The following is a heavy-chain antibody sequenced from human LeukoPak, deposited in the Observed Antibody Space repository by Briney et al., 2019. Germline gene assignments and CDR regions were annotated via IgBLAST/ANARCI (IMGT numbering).Heavy chain of an antibody. CDR2: VHYTGRT. V-gene: IGHV4-39*07. Sequence: SETLSLTCSVSGGSISSSPYYWVWVRQSSGKGLEWIGSVHYTGRTYYKWSLKSRVTISGDTSKNQFSLKLTSVTAADTAVYYCALERGTVTTDAFDIWGQGTMVTVSS. D-gene: IGHD4-17*01. CDR1: GGSISSSPYY. J-gene: IGHJ3*02. CDR3: ALERGTVTTDAFDI.